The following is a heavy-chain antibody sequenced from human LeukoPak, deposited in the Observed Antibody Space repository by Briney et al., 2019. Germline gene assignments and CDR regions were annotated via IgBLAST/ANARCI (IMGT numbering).Heavy chain of an antibody. J-gene: IGHJ6*02. Sequence: GGSLRLSCAASGFTFSSYGMHWVRQAPGKGLEWVAVISYDGSNKYYADSVKGRFTISRDNSKNTLYLQMNSLRAEDTAVYYCAKDLGYCSSTSCPDYYYYGMGVWGQGTTVTVSS. V-gene: IGHV3-30*18. CDR3: AKDLGYCSSTSCPDYYYYGMGV. CDR2: ISYDGSNK. CDR1: GFTFSSYG. D-gene: IGHD2-2*01.